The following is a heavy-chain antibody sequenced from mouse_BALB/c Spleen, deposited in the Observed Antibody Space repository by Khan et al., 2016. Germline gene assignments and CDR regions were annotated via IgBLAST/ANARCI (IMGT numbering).Heavy chain of an antibody. J-gene: IGHJ2*01. V-gene: IGHV3-8*02. D-gene: IGHD1-1*02. Sequence: EVQLQESGPSLVKPSQTLSLTCSVPGDSFTSGYWNWIRKFPGNKLEYMGYISYSGSTYYNPSLKSRIFITRDTSKNQFYLQLNSVTTEDTATYYCPQYGGYYFAYWGQGTTLTVS. CDR2: ISYSGST. CDR1: GDSFTSGY. CDR3: PQYGGYYFAY.